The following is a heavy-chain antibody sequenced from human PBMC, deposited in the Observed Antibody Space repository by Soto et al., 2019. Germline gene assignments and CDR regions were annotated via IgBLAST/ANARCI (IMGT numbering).Heavy chain of an antibody. CDR3: VRCYCSVGSCYACWHFDL. CDR2: ISASTRNT. CDR1: GYTFSDYA. V-gene: IGHV1-18*01. D-gene: IGHD2-15*01. J-gene: IGHJ2*01. Sequence: QVQLVQSGDEVKKPGASVKVSCQASGYTFSDYAISWVRQAPGQVLEWMGWISASTRNTDQAQNFQGRVIMTLDTSTDTAYMELRNLRSDDTAVYYCVRCYCSVGSCYACWHFDLWGRGTLVTVSS.